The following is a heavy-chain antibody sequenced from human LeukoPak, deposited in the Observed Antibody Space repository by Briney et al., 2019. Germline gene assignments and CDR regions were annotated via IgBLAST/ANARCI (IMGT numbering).Heavy chain of an antibody. J-gene: IGHJ5*02. CDR1: GFTFSNYT. V-gene: IGHV3-23*01. CDR2: ISVGHST. D-gene: IGHD3-16*01. CDR3: AKGTQFGSTHWFDP. Sequence: GGSLRLSCVASGFTFSNYTMNWVRQAPGKGLDWVSTISVGHSTNYADSVKGRFTISRDNSKNTLYLQMNSLRAEDTAVYYCAKGTQFGSTHWFDPWGQGTLVTVSS.